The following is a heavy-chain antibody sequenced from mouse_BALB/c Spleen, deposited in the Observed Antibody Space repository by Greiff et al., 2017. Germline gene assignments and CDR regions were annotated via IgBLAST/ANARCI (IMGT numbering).Heavy chain of an antibody. V-gene: IGHV5-12-2*01. Sequence: EVMLVESGGGLVQPGGSLKLSCAASGFTFSSYTMSWVRQTPEKRLEWVAYISNGGGSTYYPDTVKGRFTISRDNAKNTLYLQMSSLKSEDTAMYYCARHPDYAVQFAYWGQGTLVTVSA. D-gene: IGHD1-1*01. CDR2: ISNGGGST. CDR1: GFTFSSYT. CDR3: ARHPDYAVQFAY. J-gene: IGHJ3*01.